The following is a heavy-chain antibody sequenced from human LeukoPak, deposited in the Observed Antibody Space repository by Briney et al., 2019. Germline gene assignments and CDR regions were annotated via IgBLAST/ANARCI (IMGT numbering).Heavy chain of an antibody. D-gene: IGHD3-9*01. CDR2: IYHSGST. V-gene: IGHV4-4*02. CDR3: AREATYYDILTGARNYGMDV. Sequence: SETLSLTCSVSGGSISSSNWWSWVRQPPGKGLEWIGEIYHSGSTNYNPSLKSRVTISVDKSKNQFSLKLSSVAAADTAVYYCAREATYYDILTGARNYGMDVWGQGTTVTVSS. J-gene: IGHJ6*02. CDR1: GGSISSSNW.